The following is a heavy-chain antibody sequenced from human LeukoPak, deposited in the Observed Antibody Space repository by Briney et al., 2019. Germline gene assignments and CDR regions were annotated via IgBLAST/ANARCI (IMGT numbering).Heavy chain of an antibody. Sequence: SETLSLTCTVSDYSISSDYYWGWIRQPPGKGLEWIGSVYHSGPTYYNPSLKSRVTISVDTSKNQFSLKLSSVTAADTAVYYCARGRRDGYNLEYFDNWGQGTLVTVSS. J-gene: IGHJ4*02. CDR3: ARGRRDGYNLEYFDN. CDR2: VYHSGPT. D-gene: IGHD5-24*01. V-gene: IGHV4-38-2*02. CDR1: DYSISSDYY.